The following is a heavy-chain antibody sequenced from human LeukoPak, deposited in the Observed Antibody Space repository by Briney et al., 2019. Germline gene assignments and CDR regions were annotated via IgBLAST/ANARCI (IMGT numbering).Heavy chain of an antibody. CDR1: GVSINNGDYY. J-gene: IGHJ4*02. V-gene: IGHV4-31*03. CDR2: IYYSGNT. D-gene: IGHD6-13*01. Sequence: SQTLSPTCTVSGVSINNGDYYWSWIRQHPGKGLEWIGYIYYSGNTYYNPSLKSRVTISVDPSKNQFSLKLTSVTDADTAVYYCATRGYGSTWHSQNWGQGTLVTVSS. CDR3: ATRGYGSTWHSQN.